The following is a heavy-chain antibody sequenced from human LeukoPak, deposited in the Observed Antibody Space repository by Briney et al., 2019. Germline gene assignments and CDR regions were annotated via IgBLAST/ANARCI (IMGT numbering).Heavy chain of an antibody. J-gene: IGHJ4*02. CDR3: ARGIVVVPATFDY. Sequence: GRSLRLSCAASGFTFSSYGMHWVRQAPGKGLEWVSSISSSSSYIYYADSVKGRFTISRDNAKNSLYLQMNSLRAEDTAVYYCARGIVVVPATFDYWGQGTLVTVSS. CDR2: ISSSSSYI. CDR1: GFTFSSYG. V-gene: IGHV3-21*01. D-gene: IGHD2-2*01.